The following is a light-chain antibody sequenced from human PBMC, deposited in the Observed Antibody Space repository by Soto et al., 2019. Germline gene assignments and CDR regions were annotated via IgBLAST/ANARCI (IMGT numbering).Light chain of an antibody. CDR2: DAS. Sequence: EIVLTQSPATLSLSPGERATLSCRASQSVSSYLAWYQQKPGQAPRLLIYDASNRATGIPARFSGSGSGTDFTLTISSLEPEDFAVYYCQRRSNWDLTFGGGTKVEIK. V-gene: IGKV3-11*01. CDR1: QSVSSY. J-gene: IGKJ4*01. CDR3: QRRSNWDLT.